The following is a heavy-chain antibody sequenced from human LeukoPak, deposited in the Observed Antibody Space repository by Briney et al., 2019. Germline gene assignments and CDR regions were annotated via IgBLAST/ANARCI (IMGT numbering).Heavy chain of an antibody. CDR3: AMGVGGYVRNWFDP. CDR2: ISYDGSNK. CDR1: GFTFIIYG. D-gene: IGHD5-12*01. Sequence: RGSLRLSCAASGFTFIIYGMHWVPEAPGKGLEGVAVISYDGSNKYYADSVKGRFTISRDNSKNTLYLQMNRLTAEDAAVYYCAMGVGGYVRNWFDPWGQGSLVTVSS. V-gene: IGHV3-30*03. J-gene: IGHJ5*02.